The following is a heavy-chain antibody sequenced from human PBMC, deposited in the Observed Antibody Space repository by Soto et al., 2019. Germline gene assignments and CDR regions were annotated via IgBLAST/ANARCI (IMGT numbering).Heavy chain of an antibody. CDR2: ISPYNGNT. Sequence: QAQLVQSGAEVKKPGASVKVSSKTSGYSFTSYAISWVRQAPGQGLEWMGWISPYNGNTNYAQNLQGRVTMTTDTSTSTASMELRSLRSDDTAVYYCARDGIAASGTMDYYNYYGLDVWGQGTTVTVSS. J-gene: IGHJ6*01. D-gene: IGHD6-13*01. CDR3: ARDGIAASGTMDYYNYYGLDV. CDR1: GYSFTSYA. V-gene: IGHV1-18*01.